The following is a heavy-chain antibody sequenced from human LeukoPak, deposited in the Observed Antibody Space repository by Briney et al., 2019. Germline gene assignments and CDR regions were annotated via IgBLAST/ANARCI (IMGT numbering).Heavy chain of an antibody. Sequence: GGSLRLYCAASGFTFSSYGMHWVRQAPGKGLEWVAVISYDGSNKYYADSVKGRFTISRDNSKNTLYLQMNSLRAEDTAVYYCAKFTVGANLNWFDPWGQGTLVTVSS. CDR1: GFTFSSYG. J-gene: IGHJ5*02. CDR2: ISYDGSNK. V-gene: IGHV3-30*18. CDR3: AKFTVGANLNWFDP. D-gene: IGHD1-26*01.